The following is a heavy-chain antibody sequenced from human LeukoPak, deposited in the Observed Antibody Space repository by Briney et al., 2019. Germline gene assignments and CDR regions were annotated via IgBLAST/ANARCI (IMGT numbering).Heavy chain of an antibody. D-gene: IGHD6-19*01. CDR1: GFTFLTYA. J-gene: IGHJ3*02. CDR3: AKAGRSGWYPGWPFDI. Sequence: GGSLRLSCAASGFTFLTYAMSWVRQAPGKGLQWVSGIRDSGASTYYADSVKGRFTISRDNPKNTLYPQMNSLRAEDTAVYYCAKAGRSGWYPGWPFDIWGQGTMVTVSS. CDR2: IRDSGAST. V-gene: IGHV3-23*01.